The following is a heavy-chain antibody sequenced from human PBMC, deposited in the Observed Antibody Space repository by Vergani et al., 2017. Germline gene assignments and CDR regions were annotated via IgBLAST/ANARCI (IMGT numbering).Heavy chain of an antibody. CDR1: GFTFSSYS. Sequence: EVQLVESGGGLVKPGGSLRLSCAASGFTFSSYSMNWVRQAPGKGLEWVSSISSSSSYIYYADSVKGRFTISRDNAKNSLYLQMNSLRAEDTAVYYCAREERGKTPYSGYGGTDYVVWFDPWGQGTLVTVSS. CDR2: ISSSSSYI. CDR3: AREERGKTPYSGYGGTDYVVWFDP. D-gene: IGHD5-12*01. V-gene: IGHV3-21*01. J-gene: IGHJ5*02.